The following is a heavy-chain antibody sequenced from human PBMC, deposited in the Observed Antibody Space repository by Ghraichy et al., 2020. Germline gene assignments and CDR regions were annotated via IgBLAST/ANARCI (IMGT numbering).Heavy chain of an antibody. V-gene: IGHV1-2*02. CDR1: GYSFTGYL. Sequence: ASVKVSCKASGYSFTGYLIHWVRQAPGQGLEWMGWINPNSGGKNYAQNFQGRVTMTRDTSSSTAYMYLSRLRSDDKAVYYCARGPEPPKYNNYQYSYFMDYMGKRTTVTVCS. J-gene: IGHJ6*03. CDR3: ARGPEPPKYNNYQYSYFMDY. D-gene: IGHD4-11*01. CDR2: INPNSGGK.